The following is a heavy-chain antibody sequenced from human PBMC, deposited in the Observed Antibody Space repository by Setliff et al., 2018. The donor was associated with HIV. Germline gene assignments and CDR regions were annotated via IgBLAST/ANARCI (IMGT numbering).Heavy chain of an antibody. D-gene: IGHD3-10*01. J-gene: IGHJ4*02. CDR1: GFSVSFSF. V-gene: IGHV3-53*01. CDR3: ARGASGEYYFDY. Sequence: PGGSLRLSCAASGFSVSFSFMSWVRQAPGKGLEWVSIIYSGGTTYYADSVKGRFTISRDSSKNTLYLQMNSLRPDDTAVYCCARGASGEYYFDYWGQGTPVTVSS. CDR2: IYSGGTT.